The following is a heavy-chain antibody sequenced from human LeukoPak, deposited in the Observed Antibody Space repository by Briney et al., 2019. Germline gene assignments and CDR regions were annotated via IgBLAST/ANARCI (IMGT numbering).Heavy chain of an antibody. D-gene: IGHD2-15*01. CDR1: GGSISSYY. V-gene: IGHV4-4*07. J-gene: IGHJ4*02. CDR3: ARGAEYCSGGSCYLILDY. CDR2: IYTSGST. Sequence: KASETLSLTCTVSGGSISSYYWSWIRQPAGKGLEWIGRIYTSGSTNYNPSLKRRVTMSVDTSKNQFSLKLSSVTAADTAVYYCARGAEYCSGGSCYLILDYWGQGTLVTVSS.